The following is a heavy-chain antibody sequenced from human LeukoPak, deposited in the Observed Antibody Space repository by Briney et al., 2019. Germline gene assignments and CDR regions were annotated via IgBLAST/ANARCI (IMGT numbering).Heavy chain of an antibody. CDR1: GFTFSSYS. V-gene: IGHV3-21*01. CDR2: ISSSSSYI. D-gene: IGHD3-3*01. J-gene: IGHJ6*03. Sequence: TGGSLRLSCAASGFTFSSYSMNWVRQAPGKGLEWVSSISSSSSYIYYADSVKGRFTISRDNAKNSLYLQMNSLRAEDTAVYYCARALSGYDFWSGAPVGDYYMDVWGKGTTVTVSS. CDR3: ARALSGYDFWSGAPVGDYYMDV.